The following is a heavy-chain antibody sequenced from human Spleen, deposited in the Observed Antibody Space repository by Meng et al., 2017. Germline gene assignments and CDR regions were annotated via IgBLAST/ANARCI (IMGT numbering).Heavy chain of an antibody. CDR3: LYYYPSGSGGY. Sequence: GESLKISCAASGFTFSNAWMSWVRQAPGKGLEWVGRIKSKTDGGTTDYAAPVKGRFTISRDDSKNTLYLQMNNLRDEDTAMYYCLYYYPSGSGGYWGQGTLVTVPQ. CDR2: IKSKTDGGTT. V-gene: IGHV3-15*01. J-gene: IGHJ4*02. CDR1: GFTFSNAW. D-gene: IGHD3-10*01.